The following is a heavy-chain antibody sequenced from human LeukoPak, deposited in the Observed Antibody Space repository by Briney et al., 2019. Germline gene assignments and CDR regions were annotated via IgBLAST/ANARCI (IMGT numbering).Heavy chain of an antibody. CDR1: GFPFSTYA. CDR2: VTGSGADS. J-gene: IGHJ4*02. Sequence: GGSLRLSCGASGFPFSTYAMNWVRQAPGKGLEWVSAVTGSGADSYYADSVKGRFTVSRDSSKNTVYLQMNSLRVEDTALYYCAKSDYGYYFDYWGQGTPVTVSS. CDR3: AKSDYGYYFDY. V-gene: IGHV3-23*01. D-gene: IGHD4-17*01.